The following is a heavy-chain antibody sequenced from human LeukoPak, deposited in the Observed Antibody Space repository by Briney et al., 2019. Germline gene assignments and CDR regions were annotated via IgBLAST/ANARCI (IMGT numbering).Heavy chain of an antibody. J-gene: IGHJ4*02. CDR3: AREWNDGAFDY. CDR2: INQDGSEK. V-gene: IGHV3-7*01. CDR1: GFTFGNYW. D-gene: IGHD1-1*01. Sequence: PGASLRLSCEVSGFTFGNYWMAWVRQAPGKGLEWVANINQDGSEKYYVDSVKGRFTISRDNSKNTLYLQMNSLRAEDTAVYYCAREWNDGAFDYWGQGTLVTVSS.